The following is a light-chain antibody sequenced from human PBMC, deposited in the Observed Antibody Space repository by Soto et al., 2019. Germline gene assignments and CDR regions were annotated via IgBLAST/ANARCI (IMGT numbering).Light chain of an antibody. Sequence: EIVLTQSPGTLSLSPGDRATLSCRASQSVSRSYLAWYQQKPGQAPRLLIYSASSRATGIPDRFSGSGSGTDYTLTISRLEPEDFAVYYCQQYGYSFWTFGQGTKVDIK. CDR1: QSVSRSY. CDR2: SAS. J-gene: IGKJ1*01. V-gene: IGKV3-20*01. CDR3: QQYGYSFWT.